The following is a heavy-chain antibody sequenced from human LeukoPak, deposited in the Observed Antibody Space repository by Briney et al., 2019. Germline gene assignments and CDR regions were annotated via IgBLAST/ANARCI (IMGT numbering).Heavy chain of an antibody. V-gene: IGHV4-39*01. CDR1: GGSISSTSYY. J-gene: IGHJ3*01. CDR3: AKAGVRYFDSSGLYAFDF. D-gene: IGHD3-22*01. CDR2: IYYSGST. Sequence: PSETLSLNCAVSGGSISSTSYYWGWIRQPPGKGLEWIETIYYSGSTYHNPSLKSRVTMSVDTSRNQFSLKLSSVDAADTAVYYCAKAGVRYFDSSGLYAFDFWGQGTTVTVSS.